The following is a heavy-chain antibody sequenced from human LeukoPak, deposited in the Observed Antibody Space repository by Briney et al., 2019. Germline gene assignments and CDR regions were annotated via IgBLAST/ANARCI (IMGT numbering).Heavy chain of an antibody. Sequence: GASVKGSCKASGYIFTDYYMHWVRQAPGQRLEWMGWINPNSGATKYAQKFQGRVTMTRDTSISTAYMELSRLRSDDTAVYYCAREPDLWSADYPQGPWGQGTLVTVSS. D-gene: IGHD3-3*01. CDR1: GYIFTDYY. J-gene: IGHJ5*02. V-gene: IGHV1-2*02. CDR3: AREPDLWSADYPQGP. CDR2: INPNSGAT.